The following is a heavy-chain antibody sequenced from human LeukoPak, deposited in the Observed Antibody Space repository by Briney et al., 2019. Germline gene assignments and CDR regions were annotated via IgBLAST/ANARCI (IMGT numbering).Heavy chain of an antibody. V-gene: IGHV4-34*01. CDR3: ARGSRIPRRYFDWLLLGGLDY. CDR2: INHSGST. Sequence: SETLSLTCAVYGGSFSGYYWSWIRQPPGKGLEWIGEINHSGSTNYNPSLKSRVTISVDTSKNQFSLKLSSVTAADTAVYYCARGSRIPRRYFDWLLLGGLDYWGQGTLVTVSS. D-gene: IGHD3-9*01. CDR1: GGSFSGYY. J-gene: IGHJ4*02.